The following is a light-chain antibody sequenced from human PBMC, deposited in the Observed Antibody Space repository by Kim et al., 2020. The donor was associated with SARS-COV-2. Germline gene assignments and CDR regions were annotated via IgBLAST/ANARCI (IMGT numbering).Light chain of an antibody. J-gene: IGKJ3*01. Sequence: GERATLSCRASQSVSSSYLAWYQQKPGQAPRLLIYGASSRATGIPDRFSGSGSGTDFTLTISRLEPEDFAVYYCQQYGSSPPWFTFGPGTKVDIK. V-gene: IGKV3-20*01. CDR2: GAS. CDR1: QSVSSSY. CDR3: QQYGSSPPWFT.